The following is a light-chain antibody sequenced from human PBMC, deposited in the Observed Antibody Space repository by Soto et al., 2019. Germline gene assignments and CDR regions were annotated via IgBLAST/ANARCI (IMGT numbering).Light chain of an antibody. CDR1: QSVGTY. CDR2: GAS. CDR3: QQRSNG. J-gene: IGKJ2*01. Sequence: EIVLTQSPDTLSLCPGERATLSCRASQSVGTYLVWYQQKPGQAPRLLIYGASNRATGIPARFSGSGSGTDFTLTISSLEPEDFAVYYCQQRSNGFGQGTKLEIK. V-gene: IGKV3-11*01.